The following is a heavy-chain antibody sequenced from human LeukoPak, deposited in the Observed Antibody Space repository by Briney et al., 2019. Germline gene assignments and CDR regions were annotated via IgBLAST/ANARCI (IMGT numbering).Heavy chain of an antibody. CDR2: ISYDGSNK. CDR3: AREGGDIVVVPAAPNWFDP. Sequence: GRSLRLSWAASGFTFSSYAMHWVRQAPAKGLEWVAVISYDGSNKYYADSVKGRFTISRDNSKNTLYLQMNSLRAEDTAVYYCAREGGDIVVVPAAPNWFDPWGQGTLVTVSS. D-gene: IGHD2-2*01. CDR1: GFTFSSYA. J-gene: IGHJ5*02. V-gene: IGHV3-30-3*01.